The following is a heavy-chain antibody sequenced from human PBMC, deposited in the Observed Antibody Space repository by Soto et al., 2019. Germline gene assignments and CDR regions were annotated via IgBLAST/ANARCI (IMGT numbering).Heavy chain of an antibody. CDR3: ARGRYYDFWSGYYSTTGAHYFDY. Sequence: QVQLQQWGAGLLKPSETLSLTCAVYGGSFSGYYWSWIRQPPGKGLEWIGEINHSGSTNYNPSLKSRVTISVGTSKNQFSLKLSSVTAADTAVYYCARGRYYDFWSGYYSTTGAHYFDYWGQGTLVTVSS. V-gene: IGHV4-34*01. D-gene: IGHD3-3*01. J-gene: IGHJ4*02. CDR1: GGSFSGYY. CDR2: INHSGST.